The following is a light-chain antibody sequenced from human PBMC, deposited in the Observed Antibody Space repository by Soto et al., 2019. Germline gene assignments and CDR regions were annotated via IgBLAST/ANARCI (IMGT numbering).Light chain of an antibody. Sequence: DLQMTQSPSTLSASVGDRVTITCRASQSINTWLAWYQQKPGKAPKLLIYTASRLESGVPSRFSGSGSGTEFTLTISSLQPDDFATYYCQQYNSHSSYTFGQGTKVEIK. CDR1: QSINTW. CDR2: TAS. CDR3: QQYNSHSSYT. V-gene: IGKV1-5*03. J-gene: IGKJ2*01.